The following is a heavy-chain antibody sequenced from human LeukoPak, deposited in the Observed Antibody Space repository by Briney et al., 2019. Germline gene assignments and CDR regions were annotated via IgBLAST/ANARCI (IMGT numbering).Heavy chain of an antibody. CDR1: GYTLSNHA. J-gene: IGHJ4*02. CDR2: ISADNGNT. D-gene: IGHD6-19*01. CDR3: ARGDSNGREFDY. V-gene: IGHV1-18*04. Sequence: ASVKVSRKGSGYTLSNHAFSWVRQAPGQGLEWMGWISADNGNTNHAQKFQGRVSLTTDTSTSTAYMELRSLRSEDTAVYYCARGDSNGREFDYWGQGTLVTVSS.